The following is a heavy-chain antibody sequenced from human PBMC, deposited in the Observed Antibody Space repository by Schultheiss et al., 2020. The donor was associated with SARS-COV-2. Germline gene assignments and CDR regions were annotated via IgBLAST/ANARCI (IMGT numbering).Heavy chain of an antibody. CDR2: IWYDGSNK. V-gene: IGHV3-33*01. J-gene: IGHJ6*02. CDR3: ARSSLYLGLLFHYYGMDV. Sequence: GESLKISCAASGFTFSSYGMHWVRQAPGKGLEWVAVIWYDGSNKYYADSVKGRFTISRDNSKNTLYLQMNSLRAEDTAVYYCARSSLYLGLLFHYYGMDVWGQGTTVTVSS. CDR1: GFTFSSYG. D-gene: IGHD3-3*01.